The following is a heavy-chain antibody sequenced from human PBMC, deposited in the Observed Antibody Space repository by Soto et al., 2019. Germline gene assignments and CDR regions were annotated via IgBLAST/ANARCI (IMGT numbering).Heavy chain of an antibody. V-gene: IGHV3-30-3*01. Sequence: TGGSLRLSCAASGFTFSSYAMHWVRQAPGKGLEWVAVISYDGSNKYYADSVKGRFTISRDNSKNTLYLQMNSLRAEDTAVYYCASLSSSGNYYYYGMDVWGQGTTVTVSS. CDR1: GFTFSSYA. CDR3: ASLSSSGNYYYYGMDV. J-gene: IGHJ6*02. D-gene: IGHD6-6*01. CDR2: ISYDGSNK.